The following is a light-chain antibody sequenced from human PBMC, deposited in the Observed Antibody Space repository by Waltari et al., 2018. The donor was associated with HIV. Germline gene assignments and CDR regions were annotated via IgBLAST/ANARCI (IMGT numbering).Light chain of an antibody. CDR1: SSNIGSNY. V-gene: IGLV1-51*01. J-gene: IGLJ3*02. CDR3: GTWDASLTSGV. Sequence: QSVLTQPPSVSAAPGQRVTISCSGSSSNIGSNYVSWYQQLPGAAPKLLIYDNNQRPSWIPDRFSGSKSGTSATLGITGLQTGDEADYYCGTWDASLTSGVFGGGTKVTVL. CDR2: DNN.